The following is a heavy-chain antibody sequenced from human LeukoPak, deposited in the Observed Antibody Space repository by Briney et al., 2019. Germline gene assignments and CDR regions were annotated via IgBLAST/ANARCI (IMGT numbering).Heavy chain of an antibody. Sequence: SETLSLTCTVSGGSFTNYYWSWIRQPPGKGLDWIGHIYYSGSTNYNPSLKSRVTISLDTSKNQFSLKVISVTAADTAVYYCARVAKHFRGGLSFYYMDVWGKGTTVTISS. CDR1: GGSFTNYY. CDR2: IYYSGST. V-gene: IGHV4-59*01. CDR3: ARVAKHFRGGLSFYYMDV. D-gene: IGHD3-10*01. J-gene: IGHJ6*03.